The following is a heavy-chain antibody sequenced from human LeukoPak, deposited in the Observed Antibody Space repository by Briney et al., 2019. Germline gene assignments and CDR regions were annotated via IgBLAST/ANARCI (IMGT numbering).Heavy chain of an antibody. CDR2: INPTGGST. V-gene: IGHV1-46*01. CDR3: AGQGGRSGYNGLLLPVDY. J-gene: IGHJ4*02. D-gene: IGHD3-3*01. Sequence: ASVTVSCKASGYTFTSYFIHWVRQAPGEGLEWMGIINPTGGSTRYAQKFQGRVTMTRDTSTSTVYMELSSLRSEDTAVYYCAGQGGRSGYNGLLLPVDYWGQGSLVTVSS. CDR1: GYTFTSYF.